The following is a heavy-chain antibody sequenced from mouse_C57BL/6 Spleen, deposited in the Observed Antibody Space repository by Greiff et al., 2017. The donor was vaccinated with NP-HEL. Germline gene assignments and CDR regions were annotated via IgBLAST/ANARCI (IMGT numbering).Heavy chain of an antibody. Sequence: VKLQESGAELVKPGASVKISCKASGYAFSSYWMNWVKQRPGKGLEWIGQIYPGDGDPNYNGKFKGKATLTADKSSSTAYMQLSSLTSEDSAVYFCARSTTVVADYWGQGTTLTVSS. J-gene: IGHJ2*01. CDR2: IYPGDGDP. V-gene: IGHV1-80*01. D-gene: IGHD1-1*01. CDR3: ARSTTVVADY. CDR1: GYAFSSYW.